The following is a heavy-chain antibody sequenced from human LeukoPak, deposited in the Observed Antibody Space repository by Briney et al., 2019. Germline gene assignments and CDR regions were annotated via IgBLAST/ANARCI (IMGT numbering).Heavy chain of an antibody. CDR2: ISYSGST. Sequence: SETLSLTCTVSGGSITKSNSYWGWIRQPPGKGLEWIGSISYSGSTYYNPSLKSRVTISVDTSKNQFSLKLRSVTAADTAVYYCARGGYSTSCDYRGQGTLVTVSS. J-gene: IGHJ4*02. V-gene: IGHV4-39*07. CDR1: GGSITKSNSY. D-gene: IGHD6-13*01. CDR3: ARGGYSTSCDY.